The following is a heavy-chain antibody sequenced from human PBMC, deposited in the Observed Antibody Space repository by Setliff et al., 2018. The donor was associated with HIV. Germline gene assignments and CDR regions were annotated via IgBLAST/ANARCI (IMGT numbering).Heavy chain of an antibody. V-gene: IGHV1-69-2*01. Sequence: ASVKVSCKASGYTFTDYYMHWVQQAPGKGLEGMGRVDPEDGETIYAEKFQGRVTITADTSTDTAYMELSSLRSEDTAVYYCASQLGSGYWGQGTLVTVSS. J-gene: IGHJ4*02. D-gene: IGHD1-1*01. CDR1: GYTFTDYY. CDR3: ASQLGSGY. CDR2: VDPEDGET.